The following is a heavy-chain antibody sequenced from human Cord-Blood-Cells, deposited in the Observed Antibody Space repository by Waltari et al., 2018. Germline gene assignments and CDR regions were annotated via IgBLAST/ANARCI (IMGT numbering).Heavy chain of an antibody. Sequence: QVQLVQSGAEVKKPGSSVKVSCKASGGTFSSYAISWVRQAPGQGLEWMGGIIPIFGTANYAQKFQGRATITADESTSTAYMELSSLRSEDTAVYYCARGCYYYDSIGYAFDIWGQGTMVTVSS. D-gene: IGHD3-22*01. J-gene: IGHJ3*02. V-gene: IGHV1-69*01. CDR3: ARGCYYYDSIGYAFDI. CDR1: GGTFSSYA. CDR2: IIPIFGTA.